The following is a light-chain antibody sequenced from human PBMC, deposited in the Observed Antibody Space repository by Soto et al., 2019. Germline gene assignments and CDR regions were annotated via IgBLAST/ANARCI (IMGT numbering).Light chain of an antibody. V-gene: IGKV3-15*01. Sequence: EIVMTQSPATLSVSPGERATLSCRASQSVSSSLAWYQKKPGQAPRLLIYGASTRAPGIPDTFSGSGSGTEFTLTISSLQSEDFAVYYCQQYNNWWTFGQGTRVEIK. CDR3: QQYNNWWT. J-gene: IGKJ1*01. CDR2: GAS. CDR1: QSVSSS.